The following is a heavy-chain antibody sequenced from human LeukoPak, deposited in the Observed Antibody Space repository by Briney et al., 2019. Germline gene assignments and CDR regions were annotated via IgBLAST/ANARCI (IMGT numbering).Heavy chain of an antibody. Sequence: PGGSLRLSRAASGFTFSSYGMHWVRQAPGKGLEWVAVISYDGSNKYYADSVKGRFTISRDNSKNTLYLQMNSLRAEDTTVYYCARPALQFYYYYGMDVWGQGTTVTVSS. D-gene: IGHD2-2*01. V-gene: IGHV3-30*03. CDR2: ISYDGSNK. CDR1: GFTFSSYG. J-gene: IGHJ6*02. CDR3: ARPALQFYYYYGMDV.